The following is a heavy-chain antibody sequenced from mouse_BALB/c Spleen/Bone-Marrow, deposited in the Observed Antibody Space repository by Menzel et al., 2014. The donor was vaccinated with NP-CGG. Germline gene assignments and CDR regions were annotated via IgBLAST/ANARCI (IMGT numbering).Heavy chain of an antibody. CDR1: GFTFSSYA. D-gene: IGHD2-14*01. J-gene: IGHJ2*01. Sequence: EVKLIESGGGLVKPGGPLKLSCAASGFTFSSYAMSWVRQTPEKRLEWVASISSGGSYTCYPDSVKERFTISRDNAKNTLYLQMSSLRSEDTAMYYCARRRSDLNYFDCWDQGTTLTVSS. CDR3: ARRRSDLNYFDC. CDR2: ISSGGSYT. V-gene: IGHV5-9-3*01.